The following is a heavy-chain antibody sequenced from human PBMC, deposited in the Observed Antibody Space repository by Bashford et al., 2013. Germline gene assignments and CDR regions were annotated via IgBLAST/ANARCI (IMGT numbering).Heavy chain of an antibody. CDR3: ARRRQLARTFDY. D-gene: IGHD6-13*01. V-gene: IGHV4-39*01. CDR2: IYYSGST. Sequence: SETLSLTCTVSGGSISSSSYYWGWIRQPPGKGLEWIGSIYYSGSTYYNPSLKSRVTISVDTSKNQFSLKLSSVTAADTAVYYCARRRQLARTFDYWGQGTLVTVSS. J-gene: IGHJ4*02. CDR1: GGSISSSSYY.